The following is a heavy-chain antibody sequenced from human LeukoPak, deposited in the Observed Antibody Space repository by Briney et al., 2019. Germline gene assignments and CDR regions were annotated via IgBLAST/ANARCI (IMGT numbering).Heavy chain of an antibody. CDR2: ISGSGGST. CDR3: AKTPKITMVRGAPLDV. CDR1: GFTFSSYA. J-gene: IGHJ6*04. D-gene: IGHD3-10*01. Sequence: SGGSLRLSCAASGFTFSSYAMSWVRQAPGKGLEWVSAISGSGGSTYYADSVKGRFTISRDNSKNTLYLQMNSLRAEDTAVYYCAKTPKITMVRGAPLDVWGKGTTVTVSS. V-gene: IGHV3-23*01.